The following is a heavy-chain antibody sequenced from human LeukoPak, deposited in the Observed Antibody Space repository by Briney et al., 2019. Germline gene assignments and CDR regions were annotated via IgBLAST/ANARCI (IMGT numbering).Heavy chain of an antibody. J-gene: IGHJ5*01. D-gene: IGHD6-19*01. CDR3: TRAGYSSGFDS. Sequence: GGSLRLSCAASGFTFSGYWMHWVRQAPGKGLVWVSHINSDGYSITYADSVKGRFTISRDDAKNTLYLQMNSLIAEDTAVYFCTRAGYSSGFDSWGQGTLVTASS. CDR2: INSDGYSI. CDR1: GFTFSGYW. V-gene: IGHV3-74*03.